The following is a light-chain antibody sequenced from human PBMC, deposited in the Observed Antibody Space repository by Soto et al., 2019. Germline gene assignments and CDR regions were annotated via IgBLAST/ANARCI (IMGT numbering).Light chain of an antibody. J-gene: IGKJ5*01. CDR3: QQRNSWPIT. CDR1: QSVSSN. CDR2: DAS. V-gene: IGKV3-15*01. Sequence: EIVMTQSPATLSVSPGESATLSCRASQSVSSNLAWHQQKPGQAPRILMYDASTRATGISARFSGSGSGTEFTLTISRLGPEDFAVYYCQQRNSWPITFGQGTRLEIK.